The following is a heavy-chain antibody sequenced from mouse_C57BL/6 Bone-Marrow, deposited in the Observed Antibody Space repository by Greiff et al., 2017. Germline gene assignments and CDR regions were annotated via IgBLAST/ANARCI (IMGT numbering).Heavy chain of an antibody. V-gene: IGHV5-15*01. Sequence: EVHLVESGGGLVQPGGSLKLSCAASGFTFSDYGMAWVRQAPTKGPEWVAFISNLAYSIYYADTVTGRFTISRENAKNTLYLEMSSLRSEDTAMYYCARRDWYWYFDVWGTGTTVTVSS. D-gene: IGHD4-1*01. CDR2: ISNLAYSI. CDR3: ARRDWYWYFDV. CDR1: GFTFSDYG. J-gene: IGHJ1*03.